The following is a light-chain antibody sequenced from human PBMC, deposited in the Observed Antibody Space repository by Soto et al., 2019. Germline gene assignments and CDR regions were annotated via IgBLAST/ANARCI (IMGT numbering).Light chain of an antibody. Sequence: QSVLTQPASVSGSPGQSVTISCTGTGSDVGGYNYVSWYQQHPGTAPKLMIYEVSNRPSGVSNRFSGSKSGNTASLTISGLQAEDEADYYCSSYTSNSTSYVFGTGTKVTVL. V-gene: IGLV2-14*01. CDR2: EVS. CDR1: GSDVGGYNY. CDR3: SSYTSNSTSYV. J-gene: IGLJ1*01.